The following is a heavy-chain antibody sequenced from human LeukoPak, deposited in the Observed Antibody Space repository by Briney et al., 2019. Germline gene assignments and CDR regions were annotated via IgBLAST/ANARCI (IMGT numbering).Heavy chain of an antibody. D-gene: IGHD2-21*01. Sequence: PGGSLRLSCEASGFTFSSYGMNWVRQAPGKGLEWVAVISYDGSNKYYADSVKGRFTISRDNSKNTLYLQMNSLRAEDTAVYYCARDRAPYCGGDCLPDYWGQGTLVTVSS. CDR2: ISYDGSNK. CDR3: ARDRAPYCGGDCLPDY. J-gene: IGHJ4*02. V-gene: IGHV3-30*03. CDR1: GFTFSSYG.